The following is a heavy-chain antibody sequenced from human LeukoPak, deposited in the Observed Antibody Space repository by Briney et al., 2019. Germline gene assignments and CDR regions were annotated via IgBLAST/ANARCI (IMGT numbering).Heavy chain of an antibody. CDR1: GGSISSGDYY. CDR2: INHSGST. V-gene: IGHV4-30-4*08. D-gene: IGHD5-18*01. J-gene: IGHJ4*02. Sequence: SQTLSLTCTVSGGSISSGDYYWSWIRQPPGKGLEWIGEINHSGSTNYNPSLKSRVTISVDTSKNQFSLKLSSVTAADTAVYYCASRGYSYDLEGLDYWGQGTLVTVSS. CDR3: ASRGYSYDLEGLDY.